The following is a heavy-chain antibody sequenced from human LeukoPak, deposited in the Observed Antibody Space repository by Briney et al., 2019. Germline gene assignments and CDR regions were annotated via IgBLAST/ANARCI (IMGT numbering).Heavy chain of an antibody. J-gene: IGHJ6*02. CDR3: ARGSRYPPQYYYYGMDV. V-gene: IGHV3-30*04. CDR1: GFTFSSYT. D-gene: IGHD1-14*01. CDR2: ISFDGSNK. Sequence: GGSLRLSCAASGFTFSSYTMHWVRQAPGKGPEWVAVISFDGSNKYYADSVKGRFTISRDNSKNTLYLQMNSLRAEDTAVYYCARGSRYPPQYYYYGMDVWGQGTTVTVSS.